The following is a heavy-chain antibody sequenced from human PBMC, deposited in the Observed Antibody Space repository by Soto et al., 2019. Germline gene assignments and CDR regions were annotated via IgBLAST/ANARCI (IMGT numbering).Heavy chain of an antibody. V-gene: IGHV3-13*01. Sequence: EVQLVESGGGLVQPGGSLRLSCAASGFTFSSYAVHWVRQPTGKGLEWVSVIGSAGDTNYPGSVKGRFTISKENAKNSLYLQMNSLRAEDTAVYYCARGYLGSFDYWGQGTLVTVSS. CDR3: ARGYLGSFDY. D-gene: IGHD7-27*01. J-gene: IGHJ4*02. CDR2: IGSAGDT. CDR1: GFTFSSYA.